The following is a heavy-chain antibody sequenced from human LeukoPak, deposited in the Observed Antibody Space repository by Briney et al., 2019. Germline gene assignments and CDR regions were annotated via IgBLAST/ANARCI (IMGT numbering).Heavy chain of an antibody. Sequence: SETLSLTCAVYGGSFSGYYWSWIRHPPGKGLEWIGEINHSGSTNYNPSLKSRVTISVDTSKNQFSLKLSSVTAADTAVYYCARGSSGGSCYRLWGQGTLVTVSS. V-gene: IGHV4-34*01. CDR2: INHSGST. J-gene: IGHJ4*02. D-gene: IGHD2-15*01. CDR1: GGSFSGYY. CDR3: ARGSSGGSCYRL.